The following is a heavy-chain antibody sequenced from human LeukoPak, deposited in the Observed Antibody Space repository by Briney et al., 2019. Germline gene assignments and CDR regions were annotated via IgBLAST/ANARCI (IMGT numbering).Heavy chain of an antibody. CDR1: GFTFSSYS. CDR2: ISSSSSTI. Sequence: GGSLRLSCAASGFTFSSYSMNWVRQAPGKGLEWVSYISSSSSTIYYADSVKGRFTISRDNAKNSLYLQMNSLRAEDTAVYYCARGDTLGYCSSTSCPLGDAFDIWGQGTMVTVSS. D-gene: IGHD2-2*01. CDR3: ARGDTLGYCSSTSCPLGDAFDI. J-gene: IGHJ3*02. V-gene: IGHV3-48*04.